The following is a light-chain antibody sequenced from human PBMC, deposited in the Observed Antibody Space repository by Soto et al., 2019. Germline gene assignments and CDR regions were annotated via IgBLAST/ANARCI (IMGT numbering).Light chain of an antibody. V-gene: IGKV1-39*01. CDR3: QQSYSSPIT. CDR1: QSINSY. J-gene: IGKJ5*01. CDR2: AS. Sequence: DIQLTQSPSSLSASVGDRVTITCRASQSINSYLNWYQQKPGKAPKLLVYASSLQAGVPSRFSGSGSGTEFTLTISSLQPEDFATYYCQQSYSSPITFGQGRRLEVK.